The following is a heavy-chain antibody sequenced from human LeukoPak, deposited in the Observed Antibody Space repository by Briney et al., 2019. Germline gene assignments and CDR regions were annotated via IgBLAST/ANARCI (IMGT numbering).Heavy chain of an antibody. CDR3: ARDHHYYDSSGYYGPGDY. Sequence: GGSLRLSCAASGFTFSSYGMHWVRQAPGKGLEWVAVIWYDGSNKYYADSVKGRFTISRDNSKNTLYLQMNSLRAEDTAVYYCARDHHYYDSSGYYGPGDYWGQGTLVTVSS. V-gene: IGHV3-33*01. CDR1: GFTFSSYG. CDR2: IWYDGSNK. J-gene: IGHJ4*02. D-gene: IGHD3-22*01.